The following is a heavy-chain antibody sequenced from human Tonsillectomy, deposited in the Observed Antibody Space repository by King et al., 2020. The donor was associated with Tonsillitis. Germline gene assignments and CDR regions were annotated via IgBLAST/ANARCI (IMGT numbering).Heavy chain of an antibody. V-gene: IGHV4-34*01. D-gene: IGHD4-11*01. Sequence: VQLQQWGAGLLKPPETLSLPCAVYGGSFSSYYWSWIRQPPGKGLEWIGEINHSGSTNYNPSLKSRVTISVDTSKNQFSLKLTSVTSADTAVYFCARGRGLTTSFYFDYWGQGTLVTVSS. CDR2: INHSGST. J-gene: IGHJ4*02. CDR3: ARGRGLTTSFYFDY. CDR1: GGSFSSYY.